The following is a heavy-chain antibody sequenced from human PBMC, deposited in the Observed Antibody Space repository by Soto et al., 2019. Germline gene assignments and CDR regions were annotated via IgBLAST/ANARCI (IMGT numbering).Heavy chain of an antibody. D-gene: IGHD2-15*01. Sequence: GALVKVSSKASGYSLTELCIHWLRQAPGKGLERMGGFDSDDGETIYAQKFQARVTLTEDTSTDTAYMELSSLRSEETAVYYCGTPGLVTALDDFDIWGQGTMVTVSS. CDR2: FDSDDGET. CDR3: GTPGLVTALDDFDI. V-gene: IGHV1-24*01. J-gene: IGHJ3*02. CDR1: GYSLTELC.